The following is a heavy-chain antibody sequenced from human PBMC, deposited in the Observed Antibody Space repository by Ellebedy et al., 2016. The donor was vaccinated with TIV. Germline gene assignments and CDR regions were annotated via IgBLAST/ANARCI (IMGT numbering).Heavy chain of an antibody. Sequence: GESLKISCAASGFTFSGFGIHWVRQAPAKGLEWVAIIWYDGSNPYYADSVKGRFTISRDNSKNTVYLQMSSLRADETTVYFCARETLRREGGYVYHGMDVWGQGTTVAVSS. CDR3: ARETLRREGGYVYHGMDV. J-gene: IGHJ6*02. CDR2: IWYDGSNP. D-gene: IGHD2-15*01. CDR1: GFTFSGFG. V-gene: IGHV3-30*02.